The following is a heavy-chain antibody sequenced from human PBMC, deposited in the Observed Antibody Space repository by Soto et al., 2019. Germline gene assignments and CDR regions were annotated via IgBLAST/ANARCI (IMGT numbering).Heavy chain of an antibody. CDR3: ARDMYSSSWYFYYYSMDV. J-gene: IGHJ6*02. D-gene: IGHD6-13*01. V-gene: IGHV3-23*01. CDR2: ISGSGGST. Sequence: EVQLLESGGGLVQPGGSLRVSCAASGFTFSSYAMSWVRQAPGKGLEWVSAISGSGGSTYYADSVKGRFTISRDNPKNTLYLQMNSLRAEDTAVYYCARDMYSSSWYFYYYSMDVWGQGTTVTVSS. CDR1: GFTFSSYA.